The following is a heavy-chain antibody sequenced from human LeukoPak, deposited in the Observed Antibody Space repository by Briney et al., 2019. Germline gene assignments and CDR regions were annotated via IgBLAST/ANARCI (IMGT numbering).Heavy chain of an antibody. CDR2: IYYSGST. J-gene: IGHJ3*02. CDR3: ARHGGSGWYLDAFDI. CDR1: GGSISSYY. V-gene: IGHV4-59*08. D-gene: IGHD6-19*01. Sequence: PSETLSLTCTVSGGSISSYYWSWIRQPPGKGLEWIGYIYYSGSTNYNPSLKSRVTISLDTSKNQFSLKLSSVTAADTAVYYCARHGGSGWYLDAFDIWGQGTMVTVSS.